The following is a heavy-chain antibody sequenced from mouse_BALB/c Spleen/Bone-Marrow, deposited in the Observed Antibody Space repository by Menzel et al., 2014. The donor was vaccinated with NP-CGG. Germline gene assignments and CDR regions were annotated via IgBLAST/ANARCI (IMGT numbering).Heavy chain of an antibody. CDR3: TTLARTNFDY. CDR1: GYTFSNYW. Sequence: VQLQQSGTVLARPGAAVKMSCKASGYTFSNYWMHWVKQRPGLGLEWIGTIYPGNSDTTYNQEFKGKAKLTAVTSTSTAYMDLSSLTNEDSAVYYCTTLARTNFDYWGQGTTLTVSS. CDR2: IYPGNSDT. D-gene: IGHD3-1*01. J-gene: IGHJ2*01. V-gene: IGHV1-5*01.